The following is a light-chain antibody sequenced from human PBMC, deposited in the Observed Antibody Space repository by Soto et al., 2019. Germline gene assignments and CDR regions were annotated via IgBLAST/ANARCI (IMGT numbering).Light chain of an antibody. Sequence: EIVMTQSPATLSVSPGERATLSCRASQTISFNLAWYQQKPGQSPRLLIFRASTTATGIPARFRGGGSGTEFTLTISSLQSEDFAVYYCQQYNDWPPLTFGGGTKVEIK. J-gene: IGKJ4*01. CDR1: QTISFN. CDR3: QQYNDWPPLT. V-gene: IGKV3-15*01. CDR2: RAS.